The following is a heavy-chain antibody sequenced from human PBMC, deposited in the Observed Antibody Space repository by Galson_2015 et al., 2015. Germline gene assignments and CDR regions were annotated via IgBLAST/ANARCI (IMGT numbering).Heavy chain of an antibody. Sequence: SLRLSCAASGFTFSSYGMHWVRQAPGKGLEWVAVIWYDGSNKYYADSVKGRFTISRDNSKNTLYLQMNSLRAEDTAVYYCARDRSPGYGEGAFDIWGQGTMVTVSS. CDR3: ARDRSPGYGEGAFDI. J-gene: IGHJ3*02. D-gene: IGHD4-17*01. V-gene: IGHV3-33*08. CDR1: GFTFSSYG. CDR2: IWYDGSNK.